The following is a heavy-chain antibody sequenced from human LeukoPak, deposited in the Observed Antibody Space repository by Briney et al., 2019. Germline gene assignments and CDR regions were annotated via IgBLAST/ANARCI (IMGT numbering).Heavy chain of an antibody. J-gene: IGHJ4*02. CDR1: GGSVSSTNW. CDR3: ARYCSGGSCLDY. Sequence: PSETLSLTCGVSGGSVSSTNWWTWIRQPPGKGLEWIGEVHLDGRTNFNPSLKSRLTMSVDLSENHVSLRLSSVTAADTAVYYCARYCSGGSCLDYWGQGTLVTVSS. CDR2: VHLDGRT. D-gene: IGHD2-15*01. V-gene: IGHV4-4*02.